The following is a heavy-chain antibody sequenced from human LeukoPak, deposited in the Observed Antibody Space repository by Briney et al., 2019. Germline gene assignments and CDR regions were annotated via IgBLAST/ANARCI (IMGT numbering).Heavy chain of an antibody. CDR1: GFTFSSYG. V-gene: IGHV3-30*02. D-gene: IGHD4-17*01. Sequence: GGSLRLSCAASGFTFSSYGMHWVRQAPGKGLEWVAFIRYDGSNKYYADSVKGRFTISRDNSKNTLYLQMNSLRAEDTAVYYCARRGPWVGYGDYEEGYYFDYWGQGTLVTVSS. CDR2: IRYDGSNK. J-gene: IGHJ4*02. CDR3: ARRGPWVGYGDYEEGYYFDY.